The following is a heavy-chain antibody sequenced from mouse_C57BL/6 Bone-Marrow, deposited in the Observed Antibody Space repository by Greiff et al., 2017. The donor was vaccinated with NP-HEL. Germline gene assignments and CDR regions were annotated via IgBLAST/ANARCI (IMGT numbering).Heavy chain of an antibody. CDR3: AGDYYSNYNAMDY. CDR1: GYTFTSYW. V-gene: IGHV1-64*01. D-gene: IGHD2-5*01. Sequence: QVQLQQPGAELVKPGASVKLSCKASGYTFTSYWMHWVKQRPGQGLEWIGMIHPNSGSTNYNEKFKSKATLTVDKSSSTAYMQLSSLTSEDSAVYYCAGDYYSNYNAMDYWGQGTSVTVSS. J-gene: IGHJ4*01. CDR2: IHPNSGST.